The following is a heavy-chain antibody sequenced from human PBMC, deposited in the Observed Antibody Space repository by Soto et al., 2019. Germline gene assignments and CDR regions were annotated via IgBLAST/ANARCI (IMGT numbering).Heavy chain of an antibody. CDR1: GFTFSDYY. CDR2: ISSSGSNI. D-gene: IGHD2-2*01. V-gene: IGHV3-11*01. CDR3: ARDPRYCSRASCYDDYYYYYMDV. Sequence: QVQLVESGGGLVKPGGSLRLSGAASGFTFSDYYMTWFRQAPGKGLEWVSHISSSGSNIFYADSVKGRFTISRDNAKDSLYLQMISLRAGDTAVYYCARDPRYCSRASCYDDYYYYYMDVWGKGTTVTVS. J-gene: IGHJ6*03.